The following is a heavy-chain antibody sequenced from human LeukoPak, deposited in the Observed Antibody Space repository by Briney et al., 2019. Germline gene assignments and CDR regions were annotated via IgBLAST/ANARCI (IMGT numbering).Heavy chain of an antibody. CDR3: ASNRPHTSGWYDP. CDR2: IYHSGST. CDR1: GGSISSYY. J-gene: IGHJ5*02. Sequence: SETLSLTCTVSGGSISSYYWSWIRQPPGKGLEWIGYIYHSGSTTYNPSLKSRVTISVDTSKNQFSLKMSSVTAADTAVYYCASNRPHTSGWYDPWGREPWSPSPQ. V-gene: IGHV4-59*01. D-gene: IGHD6-19*01.